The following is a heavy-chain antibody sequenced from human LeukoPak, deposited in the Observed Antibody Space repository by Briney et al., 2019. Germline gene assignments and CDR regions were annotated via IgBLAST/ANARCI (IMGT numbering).Heavy chain of an antibody. Sequence: GGSLRLSCAASGFTFSSYSMNWVRQAPGKGLGWVSSISSSSSYIYYADSVKGRFTISRDNAKNSLYLQMNSLRAEDTAVYYCASPSTRYFDWLLDYWGQGTLVTVSS. CDR2: ISSSSSYI. CDR1: GFTFSSYS. D-gene: IGHD3-9*01. CDR3: ASPSTRYFDWLLDY. J-gene: IGHJ4*02. V-gene: IGHV3-21*01.